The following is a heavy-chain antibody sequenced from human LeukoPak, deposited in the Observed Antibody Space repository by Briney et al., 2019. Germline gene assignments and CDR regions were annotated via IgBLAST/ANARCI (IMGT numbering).Heavy chain of an antibody. CDR1: GHTFTSCD. CDR2: MNPNSGNT. Sequence: ASVKVSCKASGHTFTSCDINWVRQATGQGLEWMGWMNPNSGNTGYAQKFQGRVTMTRNTSISTAYMELSSLRSEDTAVYYCARENYGDYGFDYWGQGTLVTVSS. V-gene: IGHV1-8*01. D-gene: IGHD4-17*01. CDR3: ARENYGDYGFDY. J-gene: IGHJ4*02.